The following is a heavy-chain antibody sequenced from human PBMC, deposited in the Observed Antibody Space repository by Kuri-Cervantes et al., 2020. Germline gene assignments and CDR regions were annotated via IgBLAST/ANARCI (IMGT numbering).Heavy chain of an antibody. V-gene: IGHV4-34*01. CDR1: GGSVTSHY. D-gene: IGHD6-19*01. Sequence: SETLSLTCTVSGGSVTSHYWSWIRQPPGKGLEWIGEINHSGSTSYNPSLKSRVTISVDTSKNQFSLKLSSVTAADTAVYYCAREGSGWRPRYFDLWGRGTLVTVSS. CDR2: INHSGST. CDR3: AREGSGWRPRYFDL. J-gene: IGHJ2*01.